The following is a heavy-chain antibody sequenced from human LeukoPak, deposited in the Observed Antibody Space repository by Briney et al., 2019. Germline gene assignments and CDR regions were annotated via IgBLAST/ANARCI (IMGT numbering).Heavy chain of an antibody. CDR3: ARGHLYSSSSPYYFDY. J-gene: IGHJ4*02. V-gene: IGHV3-53*01. CDR2: IYSGGST. D-gene: IGHD6-6*01. Sequence: GGSLRLSCAASGFTVSSNYMGWVRQAPGKGLEWVSVIYSGGSTFYADSVKGRFTISRDNSKNTLYLQMNSLRAEDTAVYYCARGHLYSSSSPYYFDYWGQGTLVTVSS. CDR1: GFTVSSNY.